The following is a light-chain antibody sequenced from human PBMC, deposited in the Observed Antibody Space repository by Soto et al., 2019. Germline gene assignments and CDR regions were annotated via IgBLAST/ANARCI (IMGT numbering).Light chain of an antibody. CDR3: QQYGSSLIT. V-gene: IGKV3-20*01. Sequence: EIVLTQSPVTLSLSPGERATLSCRASQSVTSSSLAWYQQKPGQPPRLLIYGASSRATGIPDRFSGSGSGTDFTLTISRLEPEDFAVYYCQQYGSSLITFGQGTRLEIK. CDR1: QSVTSSS. J-gene: IGKJ5*01. CDR2: GAS.